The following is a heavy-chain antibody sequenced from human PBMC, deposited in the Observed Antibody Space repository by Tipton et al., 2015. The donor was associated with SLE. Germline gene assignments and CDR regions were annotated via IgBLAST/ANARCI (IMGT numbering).Heavy chain of an antibody. D-gene: IGHD2/OR15-2a*01. J-gene: IGHJ4*02. Sequence: QSGPEVKKPGSSVKVSCKASGGTFSSYAISWVRQAPGQGLEWMGWINAGNGNTKYSQKFQGRVTITRDTSASTAYMELSSLRSEDTAVYYCARGVNSPYWGQGTLVTVSS. CDR1: GGTFSSYA. CDR2: INAGNGNT. CDR3: ARGVNSPY. V-gene: IGHV1-3*01.